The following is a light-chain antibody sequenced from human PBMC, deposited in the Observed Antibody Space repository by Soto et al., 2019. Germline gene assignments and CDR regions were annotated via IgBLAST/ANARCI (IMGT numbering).Light chain of an antibody. J-gene: IGKJ2*01. CDR1: QSLVHTNGYNY. CDR2: MVS. CDR3: VQGLQSPYT. Sequence: EIVMTQSPLSLPVTPGEPASISCRSSQSLVHTNGYNYLEWYLQKTGRSPQLLMYMVSNRASGLPDQFSGSGSGTEFTLRISRVEAEDVGVYYCVQGLQSPYTFGPGTKLEIK. V-gene: IGKV2-28*01.